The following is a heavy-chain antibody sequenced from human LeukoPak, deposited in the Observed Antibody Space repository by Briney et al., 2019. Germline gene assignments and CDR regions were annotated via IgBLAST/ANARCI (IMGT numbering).Heavy chain of an antibody. Sequence: PGGSLRLSCAASGFPVSNNYMSWVRQAPGEGLEWLSGISVSGADTYYADSVKGRFTISRDNSKNTVSLRLNSLRAEDSAIYYCASRKEYSTSSVFYWGQGTLVTVSS. V-gene: IGHV3-23*01. CDR3: ASRKEYSTSSVFY. CDR2: ISVSGADT. J-gene: IGHJ4*02. D-gene: IGHD6-6*01. CDR1: GFPVSNNY.